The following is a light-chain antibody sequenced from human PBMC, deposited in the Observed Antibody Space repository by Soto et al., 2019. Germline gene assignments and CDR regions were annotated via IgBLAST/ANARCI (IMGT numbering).Light chain of an antibody. CDR3: QKYNNWPLT. CDR1: QSVSSN. V-gene: IGKV3-15*01. CDR2: GAS. Sequence: EIVMTQSPATLSVSPGERATLSCRASQSVSSNLAWYQQKPGQAPRLLIYGASTRATGIPARFSGSGSGKEFTLTISSLQSEDFAVYYCQKYNNWPLTFGGGTKVEIQ. J-gene: IGKJ4*01.